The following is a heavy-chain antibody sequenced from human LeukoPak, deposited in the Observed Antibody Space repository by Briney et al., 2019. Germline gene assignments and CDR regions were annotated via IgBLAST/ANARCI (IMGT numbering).Heavy chain of an antibody. Sequence: ASVKVSCXASGYTFTSYGISWVRPARGQGLEWMGWISAYNGNTNYAQKLQGRVTMTTDTSTSTAYMELRSLRSDDTAVYYCARDLYPLAYFGGDCYGRYFQHWGQGTLVTVSS. CDR3: ARDLYPLAYFGGDCYGRYFQH. CDR1: GYTFTSYG. J-gene: IGHJ1*01. V-gene: IGHV1-18*01. CDR2: ISAYNGNT. D-gene: IGHD2-21*01.